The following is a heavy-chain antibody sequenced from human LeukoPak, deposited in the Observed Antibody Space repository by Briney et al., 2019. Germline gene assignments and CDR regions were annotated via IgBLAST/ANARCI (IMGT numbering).Heavy chain of an antibody. V-gene: IGHV3-30-3*01. Sequence: GGSLRLSCAASGFTFRAHSMHWVRQTPGKGLEWVAFTSYDGSKKYYGDSVKGRFTISRDNSKNTLYLEVSTLRAEDTAVYYCTRNPEMRYWFDPWGQGTLVTVSS. CDR1: GFTFRAHS. CDR3: TRNPEMRYWFDP. J-gene: IGHJ5*02. D-gene: IGHD3-9*01. CDR2: TSYDGSKK.